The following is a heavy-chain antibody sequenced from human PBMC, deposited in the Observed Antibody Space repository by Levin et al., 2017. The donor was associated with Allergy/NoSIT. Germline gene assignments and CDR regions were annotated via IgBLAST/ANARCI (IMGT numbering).Heavy chain of an antibody. V-gene: IGHV1-69*06. Sequence: SVKVSCKASGGTFSSYAISWVRQAPGQGLEWMGGIIPIFGTANYAQKFQGRVTITADKSTSTAYMELSSLRSEDTAVYYCARKSHEGGAFDIWGQGTMVTVSS. D-gene: IGHD6-25*01. CDR1: GGTFSSYA. CDR3: ARKSHEGGAFDI. CDR2: IIPIFGTA. J-gene: IGHJ3*02.